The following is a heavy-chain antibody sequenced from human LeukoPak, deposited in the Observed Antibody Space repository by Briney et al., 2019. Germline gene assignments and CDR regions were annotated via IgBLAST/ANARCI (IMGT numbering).Heavy chain of an antibody. J-gene: IGHJ3*02. D-gene: IGHD2-21*02. CDR2: INPNSGGT. V-gene: IGHV1-2*02. CDR1: GYTFTGYY. Sequence: AVTVSCKASGYTFTGYYMHWVRQAPGQGLEWMGWINPNSGGTNYAQKFQGRVTMTRDTSISTAYMELSRLRSDGTAVYYCPRQFMYCGGDCYNAFDIWGEGTMVTVSS. CDR3: PRQFMYCGGDCYNAFDI.